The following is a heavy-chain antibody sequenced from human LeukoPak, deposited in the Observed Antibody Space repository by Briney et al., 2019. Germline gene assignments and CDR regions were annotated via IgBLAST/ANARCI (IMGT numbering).Heavy chain of an antibody. J-gene: IGHJ5*02. CDR3: ASKGVGAEAENWFDP. D-gene: IGHD6-13*01. CDR2: INHSGST. V-gene: IGHV4-34*01. CDR1: GGSFTGYY. Sequence: PSETLSLTCAVYGGSFTGYYRSWIRQPPGKGLEWIGEINHSGSTNYNPSLKSRVTISVDTSKNQFSLKLSSVTAADTAVYYCASKGVGAEAENWFDPWGQGTLVTVSS.